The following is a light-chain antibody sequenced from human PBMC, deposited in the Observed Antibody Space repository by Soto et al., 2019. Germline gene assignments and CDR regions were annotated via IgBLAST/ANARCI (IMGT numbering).Light chain of an antibody. CDR2: GAS. J-gene: IGKJ1*01. Sequence: EIVLTQSPGTLSLSPGERATLSCRASQSVSSSYLAWYQQKPGQAPRLLIYGASSRATGIPDRFSGSGSGTDFTLTISRLEPEDFPVYYCQQYGSSGTFGQGTKVDIK. CDR3: QQYGSSGT. CDR1: QSVSSSY. V-gene: IGKV3-20*01.